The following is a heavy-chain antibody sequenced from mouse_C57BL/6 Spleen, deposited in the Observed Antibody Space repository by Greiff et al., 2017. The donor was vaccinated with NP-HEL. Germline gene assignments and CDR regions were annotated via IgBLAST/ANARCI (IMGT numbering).Heavy chain of an antibody. CDR2: ISYDGSN. Sequence: VQLKQSGPGLVKPSQSLSLTCSVTGYSITSGYYWNWIRQFPGNKLEWMGYISYDGSNNYNPSLKNRISITRDTSKNQFFLKLNSVTTEDTATYYCAMYYYGSSYDWYFDVWGTGTTVTVSS. V-gene: IGHV3-6*01. J-gene: IGHJ1*03. CDR1: GYSITSGYY. CDR3: AMYYYGSSYDWYFDV. D-gene: IGHD1-1*01.